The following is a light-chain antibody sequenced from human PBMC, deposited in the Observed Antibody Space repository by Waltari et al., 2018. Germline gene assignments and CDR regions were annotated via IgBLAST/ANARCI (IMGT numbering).Light chain of an antibody. CDR2: DVT. V-gene: IGLV2-14*01. Sequence: QSALTQPAPVSGSPGQSITIPCTGTSSDVGGYNFVPWYQQHPGKAPKLIIYDVTERPSGVSHRFSGSKSGNTASLTISGLQAEDEADYYCSSYTSTSSYVFGAETKVTVL. CDR1: SSDVGGYNF. CDR3: SSYTSTSSYV. J-gene: IGLJ1*01.